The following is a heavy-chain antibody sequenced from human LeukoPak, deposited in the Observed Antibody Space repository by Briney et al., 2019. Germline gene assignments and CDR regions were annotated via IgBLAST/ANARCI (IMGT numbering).Heavy chain of an antibody. CDR1: GFTFSSYW. Sequence: GGSLRLSCAASGFTFSSYWMHWVRQAPGKGLEWVAVISYDGSNKYYADSAKGRFTISRDNSKNTLYLQMNSLRAEDTAVYYCAKDIVFGVVTAHGMDVWGQGTTVTVPS. D-gene: IGHD3-3*01. CDR3: AKDIVFGVVTAHGMDV. V-gene: IGHV3-30*18. J-gene: IGHJ6*02. CDR2: ISYDGSNK.